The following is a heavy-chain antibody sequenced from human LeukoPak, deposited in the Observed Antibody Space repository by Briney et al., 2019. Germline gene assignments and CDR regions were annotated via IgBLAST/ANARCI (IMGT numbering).Heavy chain of an antibody. D-gene: IGHD2-8*01. V-gene: IGHV4-34*01. CDR1: GGSFSGYY. Sequence: SETLSLTCAVYGGSFSGYYWSSIRQPPGKGREWIGEINHSGSTNYNPSLKSRVTISVDTSKNQFSLKLSSVTAADTAVYYCARGLVLMVYAIGFDYWGQGTLVTVSS. CDR3: ARGLVLMVYAIGFDY. CDR2: INHSGST. J-gene: IGHJ4*02.